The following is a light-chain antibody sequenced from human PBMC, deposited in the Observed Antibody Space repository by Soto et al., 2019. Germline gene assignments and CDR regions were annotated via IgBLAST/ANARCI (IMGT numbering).Light chain of an antibody. V-gene: IGLV2-8*01. J-gene: IGLJ1*01. CDR3: SSYAGSNNPYV. CDR1: SSDVGNYYY. CDR2: EVS. Sequence: QSALTQPPSASGSPGQSVTISFTGTSSDVGNYYYVSWYQQHPGKAPKLMIYEVSKRPSGVPDRFSGSKSGNTASLTVSGLQAEDEADYYCSSYAGSNNPYVFGTGTKVTVL.